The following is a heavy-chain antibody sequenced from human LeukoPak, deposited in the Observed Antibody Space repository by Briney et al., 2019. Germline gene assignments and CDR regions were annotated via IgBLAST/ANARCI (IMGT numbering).Heavy chain of an antibody. CDR1: GGSFSGYY. CDR3: ARGTHSGRITIFGVVIRNWFDP. V-gene: IGHV4-34*01. D-gene: IGHD3-3*01. Sequence: SETLSLTCAVYGGSFSGYYWSWIRQPPGKGLEWIGEINHSGSTNYNPSLKSRVTISVDTSKNQFSLKLSSVTAADTAVYYCARGTHSGRITIFGVVIRNWFDPWGQGTLVTVSS. CDR2: INHSGST. J-gene: IGHJ5*02.